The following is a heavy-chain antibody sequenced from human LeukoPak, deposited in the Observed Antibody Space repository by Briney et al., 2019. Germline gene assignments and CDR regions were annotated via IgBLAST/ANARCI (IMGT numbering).Heavy chain of an antibody. D-gene: IGHD7-27*01. V-gene: IGHV3-23*01. Sequence: GGSLRLSCAASGFTFSSYTMSRVRQAPGKGLEWVSTITTSDGNTYYADSVKGRFTVSRDNSKNTLYLQMNSLRAEDTAVYYCAKDGGLWVSAHWGDSWGRGTLVTVSS. J-gene: IGHJ4*02. CDR2: ITTSDGNT. CDR3: AKDGGLWVSAHWGDS. CDR1: GFTFSSYT.